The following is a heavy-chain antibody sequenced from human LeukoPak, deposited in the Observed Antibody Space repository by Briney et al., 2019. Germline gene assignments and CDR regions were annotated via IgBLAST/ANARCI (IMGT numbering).Heavy chain of an antibody. CDR1: GFTFSSYA. D-gene: IGHD1-26*01. CDR3: AKPRGGYWGGGIDY. CDR2: ISGSGGST. V-gene: IGHV3-23*01. Sequence: PGGSLRLSCAASGFTFSSYAMSWVRQAPGKGLEWVSAISGSGGSTYYADSVKGRFTISRDNSKNTLYLQMNSLRAEDTAVYYCAKPRGGYWGGGIDYWGQGTLVTVSS. J-gene: IGHJ4*02.